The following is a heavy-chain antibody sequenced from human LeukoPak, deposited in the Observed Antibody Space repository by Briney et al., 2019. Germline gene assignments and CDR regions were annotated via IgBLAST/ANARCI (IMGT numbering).Heavy chain of an antibody. J-gene: IGHJ3*02. Sequence: TGGSLRLSCAASGFTFSSYGMRWVRQAPGKGLEWVSAISGSGGSTYYADSVKGRFTIPRDNSKNTLYLQMNSLRAEDTAVYYCARERGDYGDYVRAFDIWGQGTMVTVSS. D-gene: IGHD4-17*01. V-gene: IGHV3-23*01. CDR3: ARERGDYGDYVRAFDI. CDR1: GFTFSSYG. CDR2: ISGSGGST.